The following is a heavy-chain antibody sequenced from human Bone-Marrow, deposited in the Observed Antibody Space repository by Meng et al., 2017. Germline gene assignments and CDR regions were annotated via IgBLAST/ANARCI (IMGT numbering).Heavy chain of an antibody. CDR1: GDSVSSNSAA. J-gene: IGHJ4*02. V-gene: IGHV6-1*01. CDR3: ARGGGSYYHFDY. D-gene: IGHD1-26*01. CDR2: TYYRSKWYN. Sequence: QVQLQQSGPGLVKPSQTLSLTCDLSGDSVSSNSAAWNWVRQSPSRGLEWLGRTYYRSKWYNDYALSVQSRITINPDTSKNQFSLQLNSVTPEDTAVYYCARGGGSYYHFDYWGQGTLVTVSS.